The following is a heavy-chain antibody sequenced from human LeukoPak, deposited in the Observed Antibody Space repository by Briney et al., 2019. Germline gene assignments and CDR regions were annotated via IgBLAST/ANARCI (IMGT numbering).Heavy chain of an antibody. CDR2: IRSKAYGGTT. Sequence: GGSLRLSCTASGFTFGDYAMSWFRQAPGKGLEWVGFIRSKAYGGTTEYAASVKGRFTISRDDSKSIAYLQMNSLKTEDTAVYYCTSRIAARSAIFDYWGQGTMVTVSS. V-gene: IGHV3-49*03. D-gene: IGHD6-6*01. CDR3: TSRIAARSAIFDY. CDR1: GFTFGDYA. J-gene: IGHJ4*02.